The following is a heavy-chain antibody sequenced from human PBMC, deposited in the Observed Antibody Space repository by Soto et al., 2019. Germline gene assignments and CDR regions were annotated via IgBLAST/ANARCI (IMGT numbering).Heavy chain of an antibody. V-gene: IGHV3-30-3*02. J-gene: IGHJ4*02. CDR2: ISYDGSNK. CDR1: GFTFGSYA. CDR3: AKQQTDPFRFEYSSSTLAFDY. Sequence: GGSLRLSCAASGFTFGSYAMHWVRQAPGKGLEWVAVISYDGSNKYYADSVKGRFTISRDNSKNTLYLQMNSLRAEDTAVYYCAKQQTDPFRFEYSSSTLAFDYWGQGTLVTVSS. D-gene: IGHD6-6*01.